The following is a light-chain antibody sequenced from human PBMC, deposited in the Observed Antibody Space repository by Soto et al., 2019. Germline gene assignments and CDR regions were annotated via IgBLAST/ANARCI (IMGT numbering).Light chain of an antibody. J-gene: IGKJ1*01. V-gene: IGKV1-27*01. CDR3: QKYDRVPGT. CDR1: QGINNY. CDR2: AAS. Sequence: DIQMTQSPSSLSASVGDRVTITCRASQGINNYLAWYQQQPGKVPKLLISAASTLQSGVPSRFSGSGFGTDSTLTISSLQPEDVATYYCQKYDRVPGTFGQGTKVEIK.